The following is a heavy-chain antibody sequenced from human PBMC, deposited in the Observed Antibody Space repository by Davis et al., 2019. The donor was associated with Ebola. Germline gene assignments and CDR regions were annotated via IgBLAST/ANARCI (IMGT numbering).Heavy chain of an antibody. CDR3: SRDLAAVAGDYFDY. CDR2: ISSSSSYI. J-gene: IGHJ4*02. CDR1: GFTFSSYE. D-gene: IGHD6-19*01. Sequence: GESLKISCAASGFTFSSYEMNWVRQAPGKGLEWVSSISSSSSYIYYADSVKGRFTISRDNAKNSLYLQMNSLRAEDTAAYYCSRDLAAVAGDYFDYWGQGTLVTVSS. V-gene: IGHV3-21*01.